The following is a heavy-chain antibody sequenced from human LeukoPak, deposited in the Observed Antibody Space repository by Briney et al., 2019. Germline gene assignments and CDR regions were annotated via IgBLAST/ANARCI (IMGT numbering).Heavy chain of an antibody. Sequence: GGSLRLSCAASGFTFSSYVMSWVRQAPGKGLEWVSAIGGYSLTVCNAQSLKGRFTVSRDNSKNTLYLQVTDLRVDDTAVYYCAKGQMVRGVTTSYYMDAWGKGTRVTVSS. V-gene: IGHV3-23*01. CDR2: IGGYSLTV. CDR3: AKGQMVRGVTTSYYMDA. CDR1: GFTFSSYV. D-gene: IGHD3-10*01. J-gene: IGHJ6*03.